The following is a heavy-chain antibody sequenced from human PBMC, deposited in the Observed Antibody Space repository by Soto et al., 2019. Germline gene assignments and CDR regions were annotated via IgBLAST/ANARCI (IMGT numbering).Heavy chain of an antibody. V-gene: IGHV3-23*01. Sequence: GGSLRLSCAASGFTFSSYSMNWVRQAPGKGLEWVSLISGSGGSTYYADSVKGRFTISRDNSKHTLYLQCNSLRAEDTAIYYCAKVTASYSYGMDVWGQGTTVTVSS. CDR2: ISGSGGST. J-gene: IGHJ6*02. CDR1: GFTFSSYS. D-gene: IGHD5-18*01. CDR3: AKVTASYSYGMDV.